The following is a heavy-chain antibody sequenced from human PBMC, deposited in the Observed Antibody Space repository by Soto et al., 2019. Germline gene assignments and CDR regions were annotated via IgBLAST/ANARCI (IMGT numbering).Heavy chain of an antibody. J-gene: IGHJ4*02. Sequence: QLVQSGGEVKKPGASVTVSCRASGYTFTSFRITWVRQAPGQGLEWMGWISAYSGDTNYAKRFQGRVTMTTDTSTSTAYMEVQSLRSDDTAVYYCAVLYCSSTSCYPDYWGQGTLVTVSS. CDR2: ISAYSGDT. D-gene: IGHD2-2*01. V-gene: IGHV1-18*01. CDR3: AVLYCSSTSCYPDY. CDR1: GYTFTSFR.